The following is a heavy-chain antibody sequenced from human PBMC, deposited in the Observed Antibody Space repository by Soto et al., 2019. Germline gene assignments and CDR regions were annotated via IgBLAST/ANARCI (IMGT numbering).Heavy chain of an antibody. CDR1: GGSISSGGYY. J-gene: IGHJ4*02. Sequence: QVQLQESGPGLVKPSQTLSLTCTVSGGSISSGGYYWSWIRQHPGKGLEWIGYIYYSGSTYYNPSLKGRVTISVDTSKNQLSLKLSSVTAADTAVYYCARGVTMVRGVIHTPYFDYWGQGTLVTVSS. D-gene: IGHD3-10*01. CDR2: IYYSGST. CDR3: ARGVTMVRGVIHTPYFDY. V-gene: IGHV4-31*03.